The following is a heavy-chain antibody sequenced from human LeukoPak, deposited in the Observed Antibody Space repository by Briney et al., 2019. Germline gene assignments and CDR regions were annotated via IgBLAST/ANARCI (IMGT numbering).Heavy chain of an antibody. D-gene: IGHD6-13*01. CDR3: AREVAAAGGHNWFDP. V-gene: IGHV4-59*01. J-gene: IGHJ5*02. Sequence: SETLSLTCTVSGGSISSYYWSWIRQPPGEGLEWIGYIYYSGSTNYNPSLKSRVTISVDTSKNQFSLKLSSVTAADTAVYYCAREVAAAGGHNWFDPWGQGTLVTASS. CDR2: IYYSGST. CDR1: GGSISSYY.